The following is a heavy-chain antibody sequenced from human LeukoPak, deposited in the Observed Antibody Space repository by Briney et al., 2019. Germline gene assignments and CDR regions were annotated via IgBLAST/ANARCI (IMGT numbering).Heavy chain of an antibody. J-gene: IGHJ3*02. D-gene: IGHD3-22*01. CDR2: ISSSSSTI. V-gene: IGHV3-48*02. Sequence: PGGSLRLSCAASGFTFSSYRMNWVRQAPGKGLEWVSYISSSSSTIYYADSVKGRFTISRDNAKNSLYLQMNSLRDEDTAVYYCARVVTTTYLDAFDIWGQGTMVTVSS. CDR3: ARVVTTTYLDAFDI. CDR1: GFTFSSYR.